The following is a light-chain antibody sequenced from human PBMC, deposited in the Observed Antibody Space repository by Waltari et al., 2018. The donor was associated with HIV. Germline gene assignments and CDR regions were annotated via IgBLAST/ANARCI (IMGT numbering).Light chain of an antibody. J-gene: IGKJ5*01. V-gene: IGKV1-5*03. Sequence: DIQITQSPSTLSASVGDSVTITCRASQSICSSLAWYQKKSGKAPKFLIDKASSLESGVPSRFSGSGSGTEFTLTISSLQPDDFATYYCQQYFGQGTRLEIK. CDR3: QQY. CDR2: KAS. CDR1: QSICSS.